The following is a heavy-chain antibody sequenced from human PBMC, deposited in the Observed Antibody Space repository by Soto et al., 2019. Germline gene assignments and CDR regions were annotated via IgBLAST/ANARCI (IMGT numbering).Heavy chain of an antibody. CDR3: ARVTDGYNYYYFDY. CDR1: GGTFSSYA. CDR2: IIPIFGTA. Sequence: SVKGSFKASGGTFSSYAISWVRQAAGRGLEWMGGIIPIFGTANYAQKFQGRVTITADESTSTAYMELSSLRSEDTAVYYCARVTDGYNYYYFDYWGQGTLVTVSS. V-gene: IGHV1-69*13. J-gene: IGHJ4*02. D-gene: IGHD5-12*01.